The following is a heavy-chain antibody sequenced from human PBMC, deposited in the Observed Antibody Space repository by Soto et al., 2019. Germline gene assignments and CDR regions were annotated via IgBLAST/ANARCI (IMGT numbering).Heavy chain of an antibody. CDR1: GFPFSTYS. Sequence: PGGSLRLSCAASGFPFSTYSMNWVRQAPGKGLEWVSYISKSSSTILYADSVKGRFTISRDNAKNSLYLQMNSLRDEDTAVYYCARDANDYGYYFDSWGQGTLVTVSS. J-gene: IGHJ4*02. D-gene: IGHD4-17*01. CDR2: ISKSSSTI. CDR3: ARDANDYGYYFDS. V-gene: IGHV3-48*02.